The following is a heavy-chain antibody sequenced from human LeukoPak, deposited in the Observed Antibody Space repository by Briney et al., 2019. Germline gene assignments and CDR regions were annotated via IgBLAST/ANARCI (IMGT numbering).Heavy chain of an antibody. Sequence: PGGSLRLSCAASGFAFRSYGMSWVRQAPGKGLEWVSAISGSGGSTYYADSVKGRFTISRDNSKNTLYLQMNSLRAEDTAVYYCAKDTGGVVRAFDIWGQGTMVTVSS. CDR3: AKDTGGVVRAFDI. CDR2: ISGSGGST. J-gene: IGHJ3*02. D-gene: IGHD1-26*01. CDR1: GFAFRSYG. V-gene: IGHV3-23*01.